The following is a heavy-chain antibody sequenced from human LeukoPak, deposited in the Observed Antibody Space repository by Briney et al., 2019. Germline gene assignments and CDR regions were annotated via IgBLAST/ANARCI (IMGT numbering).Heavy chain of an antibody. V-gene: IGHV3-23*01. D-gene: IGHD1-26*01. Sequence: PGGSLRLSCAASGFTFSSYAMSWVRQAPGKGLEWVPSISGSGGSTYYADSVKGRFTISRDNSKNTLYLQMNSLRAEDTAVYYCARAWGIVGARHFDYWGQGTLVTVSS. CDR3: ARAWGIVGARHFDY. CDR2: ISGSGGST. CDR1: GFTFSSYA. J-gene: IGHJ4*02.